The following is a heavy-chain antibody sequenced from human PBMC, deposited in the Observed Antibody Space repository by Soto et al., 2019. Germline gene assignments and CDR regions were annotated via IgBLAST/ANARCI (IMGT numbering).Heavy chain of an antibody. J-gene: IGHJ4*02. V-gene: IGHV4-61*01. CDR1: AGSVTSGTYY. Sequence: QVRLQESGPGLVKPSETLSLTCSVSAGSVTSGTYYWSWIRQPPGKGLEWIGSIYYTGTTNYNPSLKSRATVSVDPSKNQFSLRLSSVTAADTAVYSCARADSHHTSVTYWGQGTLVTVSS. CDR2: IYYTGTT. D-gene: IGHD6-19*01. CDR3: ARADSHHTSVTY.